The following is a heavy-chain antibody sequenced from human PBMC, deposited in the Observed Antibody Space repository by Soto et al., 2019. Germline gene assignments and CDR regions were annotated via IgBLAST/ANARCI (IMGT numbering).Heavy chain of an antibody. CDR1: GFTFSSYA. CDR3: AKDVQVEDDGDCGRHFSYYYGMDD. CDR2: ISGSGGST. Sequence: EVQLLESGGGVVQPGGSLRLSCAASGFTFSSYAMSWVRQAPGKGLEWGSGISGSGGSTYYAGSVEGRFTISRDNSKNTPYLQMNSLRDEDTAGYYGAKDVQVEDDGDCGRHFSYYYGMDDWGQGTTVTVSS. V-gene: IGHV3-23*01. J-gene: IGHJ6*02. D-gene: IGHD4-17*01.